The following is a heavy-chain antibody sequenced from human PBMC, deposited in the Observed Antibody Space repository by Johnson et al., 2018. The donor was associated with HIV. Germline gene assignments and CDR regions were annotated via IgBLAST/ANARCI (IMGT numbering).Heavy chain of an antibody. CDR2: IWYDGSNK. Sequence: HVQLVESGGGVVQPGRSLRLSCAASGFIFSSYGMHWVRQAPGKGLEWVAVIWYDGSNKYYADSVKGRFTISRDNTKNSLFLQMDTLRAGDTAVYYCARDKYYLTAITGSAFDIWGQGTMVTVSS. D-gene: IGHD2/OR15-2a*01. CDR1: GFIFSSYG. J-gene: IGHJ3*02. V-gene: IGHV3-33*01. CDR3: ARDKYYLTAITGSAFDI.